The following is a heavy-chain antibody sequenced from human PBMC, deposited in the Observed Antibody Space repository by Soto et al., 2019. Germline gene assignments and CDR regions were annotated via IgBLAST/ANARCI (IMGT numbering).Heavy chain of an antibody. V-gene: IGHV1-69*01. CDR2: IIPVFDKA. CDR3: ARLRRDWGDAFDL. D-gene: IGHD3-16*01. Sequence: QVQLVQSGADVQKPGSSVKVSCKPAGGSFGSSAISWVRQAPAQGLEWMGEIIPVFDKANYAQNFQERLTITADESTGTVFMQLSSLRSDDMAVYFCARLRRDWGDAFDLWGQGTVVTVSA. CDR1: GGSFGSSA. J-gene: IGHJ3*01.